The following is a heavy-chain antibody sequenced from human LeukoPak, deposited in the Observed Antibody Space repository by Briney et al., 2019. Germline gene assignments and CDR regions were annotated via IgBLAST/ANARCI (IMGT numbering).Heavy chain of an antibody. Sequence: GRSLRLSCAASGFTFDDYAMHWVRQAPGKGLEWVSGISWNSGSIGYADSVKGRFTISRDNAKNSLYLQMNSLRAEDTALYYCAKVGGYSSRDGWLDYWGQGTLVTVSS. J-gene: IGHJ4*02. CDR3: AKVGGYSSRDGWLDY. D-gene: IGHD1-26*01. CDR1: GFTFDDYA. CDR2: ISWNSGSI. V-gene: IGHV3-9*01.